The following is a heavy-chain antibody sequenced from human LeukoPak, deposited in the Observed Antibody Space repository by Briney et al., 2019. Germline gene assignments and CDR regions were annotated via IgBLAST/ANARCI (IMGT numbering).Heavy chain of an antibody. D-gene: IGHD5-24*01. J-gene: IGHJ4*02. V-gene: IGHV1-69*05. CDR1: GGTFSSYA. CDR3: ARGIREMATMFFTLNY. Sequence: SVKVSCKASGGTFSSYAISWVRQAPGQGLEWMGGIIPIFGTANYAQKFQGRVTITTDESTSTAYMELSSLRSEDTAVYYCARGIREMATMFFTLNYWGQGTLVTVSS. CDR2: IIPIFGTA.